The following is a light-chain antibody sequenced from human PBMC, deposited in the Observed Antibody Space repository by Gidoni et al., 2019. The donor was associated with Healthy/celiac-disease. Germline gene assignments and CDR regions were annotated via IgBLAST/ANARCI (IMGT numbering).Light chain of an antibody. Sequence: QSELTQPPSGSGAPGQRGTISCTGSSSNIGAGYDVHWYQQLPGTAPKLLISGNSNRPSGVPDRFSGSKSGTSASLAITGLQAEDEADYYCQSYDSSLSGFAVFGGGTQLTVL. CDR3: QSYDSSLSGFAV. CDR2: GNS. J-gene: IGLJ7*01. CDR1: SSNIGAGYD. V-gene: IGLV1-40*01.